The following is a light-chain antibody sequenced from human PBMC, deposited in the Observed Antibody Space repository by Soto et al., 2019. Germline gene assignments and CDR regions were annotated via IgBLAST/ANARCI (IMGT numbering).Light chain of an antibody. CDR3: QQYNEWPPFT. Sequence: EIVLKQSPGTLSLSPGERATLSCRASQSVNSNYLAWHQQKPGQAPRLLIYGVSSRATGIPDRFSGSVSGTEFTLTISSLQSEDFAVYYCQQYNEWPPFTFGQGTRLEIK. CDR2: GVS. J-gene: IGKJ5*01. CDR1: QSVNSN. V-gene: IGKV3-15*01.